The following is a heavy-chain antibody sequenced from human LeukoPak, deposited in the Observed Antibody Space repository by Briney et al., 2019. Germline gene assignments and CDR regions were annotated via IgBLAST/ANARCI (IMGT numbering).Heavy chain of an antibody. CDR2: INHSGST. CDR1: GGSFSGYY. CDR3: ARGDIVVVVAATRTNWFDP. D-gene: IGHD2-15*01. Sequence: SETLSLTCAVYGGSFSGYYWSWIRQPPGKGLEWIGEINHSGSTNYNPSLKSRVTISVDTSKNQFSLKLSSVTAADTAVYYCARGDIVVVVAATRTNWFDPWGQGTLVTVSS. V-gene: IGHV4-34*01. J-gene: IGHJ5*02.